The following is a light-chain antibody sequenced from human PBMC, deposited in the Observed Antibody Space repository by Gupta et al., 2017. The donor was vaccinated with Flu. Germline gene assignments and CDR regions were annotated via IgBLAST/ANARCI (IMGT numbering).Light chain of an antibody. CDR2: STG. J-gene: IGLJ3*02. CDR1: TGAGISGYY. CDR3: LLYYGGAWV. Sequence: TVVTQEPSLIVSPGGTVTLTCPPSTGAGISGYYPSWFQQKPGQAPRALIYSTGNKHSWTPARFSGSLLGGKAALTLSGVQPEDEAEYYCLLYYGGAWVFGGGTKLTVL. V-gene: IGLV7-43*01.